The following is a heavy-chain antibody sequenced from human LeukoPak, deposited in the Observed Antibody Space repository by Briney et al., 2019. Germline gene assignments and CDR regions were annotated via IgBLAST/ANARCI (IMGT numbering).Heavy chain of an antibody. Sequence: PGGSLRLSCAASGFTFSSYSMNWVRQAPGKGLEWVSYISSSSSTIYYADSVKGRFTISRDNAKNSLYLQMNSLRAEDTAVYYCAKGAGMPDAFDIWGQGTMVTVSS. CDR1: GFTFSSYS. V-gene: IGHV3-48*01. CDR3: AKGAGMPDAFDI. J-gene: IGHJ3*02. D-gene: IGHD2-2*01. CDR2: ISSSSSTI.